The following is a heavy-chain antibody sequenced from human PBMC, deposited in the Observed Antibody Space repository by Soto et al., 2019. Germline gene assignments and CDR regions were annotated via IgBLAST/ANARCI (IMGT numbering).Heavy chain of an antibody. CDR3: ASDSSGSYYGYFDY. J-gene: IGHJ4*02. D-gene: IGHD1-26*01. CDR1: GYTFTSYG. CDR2: ISAYNGNT. Sequence: QVQLVQSGAEVKKPGASVKVSCKASGYTFTSYGISWVRQAPGQGLEWMGWISAYNGNTNYAQKLQGRVTITTDTSTSTAYMEQRSLRSDDTAVYYCASDSSGSYYGYFDYWGQGTLVTVSS. V-gene: IGHV1-18*01.